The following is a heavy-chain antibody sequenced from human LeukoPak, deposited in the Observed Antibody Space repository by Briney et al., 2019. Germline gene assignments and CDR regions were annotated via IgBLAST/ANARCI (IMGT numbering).Heavy chain of an antibody. CDR2: IYSGGST. V-gene: IGHV3-53*05. CDR3: AKVGWFGDYFDY. J-gene: IGHJ4*02. D-gene: IGHD3-10*01. Sequence: GGSLRLSRAASGFTVSSNYMSWVRQAPGKGLEWVSIIYSGGSTFYADSVKGRFTISRDNSKNTLYLQMNSLRAEDTAVYYCAKVGWFGDYFDYWGQGTLVTVSS. CDR1: GFTVSSNY.